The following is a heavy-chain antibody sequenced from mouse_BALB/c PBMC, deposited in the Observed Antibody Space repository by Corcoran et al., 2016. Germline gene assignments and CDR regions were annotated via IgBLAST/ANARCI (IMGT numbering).Heavy chain of an antibody. CDR2: IDPETGGT. J-gene: IGHJ1*01. V-gene: IGHV1-15*01. CDR3: TRHWYFDV. Sequence: QVQLQQSGAELVRPGASVTLSCKASGYTFTDYEMHWVKQTPVHGLEWIGAIDPETGGTAYNQKFKGKATLTAYKSSSTAYMELRSLTSEDSAVYYCTRHWYFDVWGAGTTVTVSS. CDR1: GYTFTDYE.